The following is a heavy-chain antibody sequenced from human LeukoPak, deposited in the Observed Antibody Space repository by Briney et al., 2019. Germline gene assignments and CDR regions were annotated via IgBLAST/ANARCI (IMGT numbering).Heavy chain of an antibody. V-gene: IGHV4-31*03. CDR2: IYYSGST. D-gene: IGHD3-10*01. J-gene: IGHJ4*02. CDR1: GGSISSGGSY. Sequence: SETLSLTCTVSGGSISSGGSYWSWIRQHPGKGLEWIGYIYYSGSTYYNPSLKSRVTISVDTSKNQFSLKLSSVTAADTAVYYCARSLLWFGELDYWGQGTLVTVSS. CDR3: ARSLLWFGELDY.